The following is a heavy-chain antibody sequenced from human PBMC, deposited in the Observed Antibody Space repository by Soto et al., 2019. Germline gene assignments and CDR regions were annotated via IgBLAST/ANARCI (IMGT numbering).Heavy chain of an antibody. Sequence: ASVKVSCKASGYTFTSYSIHWVRQAPGQGLEWIGWINTDNGDAKYSQKFQGRVTVTRDTSATTAYMEVSSLRSEDTAVYYCARDQRYVVYWGPGTLLTVS. V-gene: IGHV1-3*04. CDR3: ARDQRYVVY. CDR1: GYTFTSYS. CDR2: INTDNGDA. J-gene: IGHJ4*03.